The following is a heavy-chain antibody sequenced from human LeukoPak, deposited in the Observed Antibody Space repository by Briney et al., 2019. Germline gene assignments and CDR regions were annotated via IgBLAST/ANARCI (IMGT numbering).Heavy chain of an antibody. J-gene: IGHJ6*02. V-gene: IGHV5-51*01. Sequence: GESLKISCKGSGYSFTHYWIAWVRQMPGKGLEWMGIIYPDDSDTRYSPSLQGQVTISADKSIRTAYLQWSSLKASDTAMYYCARQDTEASGYHYAMDVWGQGTTVTVSS. CDR3: ARQDTEASGYHYAMDV. CDR2: IYPDDSDT. CDR1: GYSFTHYW. D-gene: IGHD6-25*01.